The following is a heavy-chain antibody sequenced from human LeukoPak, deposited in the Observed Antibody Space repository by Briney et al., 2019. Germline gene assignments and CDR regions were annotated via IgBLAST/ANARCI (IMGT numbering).Heavy chain of an antibody. V-gene: IGHV3-7*01. CDR3: AREVTTGTSDAFDI. J-gene: IGHJ3*02. CDR2: IKQDGSEK. D-gene: IGHD1-1*01. CDR1: GFTFSSYW. Sequence: GGSLRLSCAASGFTFSSYWMSWVRQAPGKGLEWVANIKQDGSEKYYVDSVKGRFTISRDNAKNSLYLQMNSLRAEDTAVYYCAREVTTGTSDAFDIWGQGTMVTVSS.